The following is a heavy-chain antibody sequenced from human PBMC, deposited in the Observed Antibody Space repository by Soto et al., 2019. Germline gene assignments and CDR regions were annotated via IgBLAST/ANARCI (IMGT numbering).Heavy chain of an antibody. CDR1: GGTVNSTSDA. V-gene: IGHV4-39*01. CDR2: IYYSGST. Sequence: SETLYLTCTLSGGTVNSTSDAGALKRQPPGKGLEWIGSIYYSGSTYYNPSLKSRVTISVDTSKNQFSLKLSSVTAADTAVYYCARQNYYGSGSYTADYYYYYGMDVWGQGTTVTVSS. CDR3: ARQNYYGSGSYTADYYYYYGMDV. J-gene: IGHJ6*02. D-gene: IGHD3-10*01.